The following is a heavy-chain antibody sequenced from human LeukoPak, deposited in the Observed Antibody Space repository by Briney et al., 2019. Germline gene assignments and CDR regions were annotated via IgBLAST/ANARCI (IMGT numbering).Heavy chain of an antibody. V-gene: IGHV4-30-2*01. J-gene: IGHJ6*04. Sequence: IPSETLSLTCAVSGGSISSGGYSWSWLRQPPGKGLEWIGYIYHSGSTYYNPSLKSRVTISVDRSKNQFSLKLSSVTAADTAVYYCARDYYGMDVWGKGTTVTVSS. CDR1: GGSISSGGYS. CDR2: IYHSGST. CDR3: ARDYYGMDV.